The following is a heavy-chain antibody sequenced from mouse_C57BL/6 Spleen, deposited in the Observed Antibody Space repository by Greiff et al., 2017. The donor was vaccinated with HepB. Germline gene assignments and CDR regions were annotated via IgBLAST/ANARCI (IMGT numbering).Heavy chain of an antibody. J-gene: IGHJ3*01. V-gene: IGHV3-6*01. D-gene: IGHD4-1*01. CDR3: ARLGLTGTFAY. CDR2: ISYDGSN. Sequence: EVQLQESGPGLVKPSQSLSLTCSVTGYSITSGYYWNWIRQFPGNKLEWMGYISYDGSNNYNPSLKNRISITRDTSKNQFFLKLNSVTTEDTATYYCARLGLTGTFAYWGQGTLVTVSA. CDR1: GYSITSGYY.